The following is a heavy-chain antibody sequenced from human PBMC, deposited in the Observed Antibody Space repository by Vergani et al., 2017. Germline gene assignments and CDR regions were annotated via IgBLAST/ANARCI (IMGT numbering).Heavy chain of an antibody. CDR3: ANSVIAGNVGVAYFGMDV. CDR1: SFSVSSHY. D-gene: IGHD2/OR15-2a*01. Sequence: QVQLVESGGGLVQPGGSLRLSCAASSFSVSSHYMTWVRQAPGKGLEWVSFIRYDGSSEYYGDSVKGRFTISRDKSQNTVNLQMNSLRTEDTAVYFCANSVIAGNVGVAYFGMDVWGRGTTVTVSS. V-gene: IGHV3-30*02. J-gene: IGHJ6*02. CDR2: IRYDGSSE.